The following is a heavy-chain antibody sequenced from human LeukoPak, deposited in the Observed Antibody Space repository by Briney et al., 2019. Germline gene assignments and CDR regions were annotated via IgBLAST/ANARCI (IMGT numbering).Heavy chain of an antibody. CDR3: ARVGSSGYYTFFDY. CDR1: GGSISSHN. D-gene: IGHD3-22*01. V-gene: IGHV4-59*11. CDR2: IYNSGSP. Sequence: PSETLSLTCTVSGGSISSHNWNWIRQPPGKGLEWTGDIYNSGSPNYNPSLKSRVTISVDTSKNQFSLKLSSVTAADTAEYYCARVGSSGYYTFFDYWGQGTLVTVSS. J-gene: IGHJ4*02.